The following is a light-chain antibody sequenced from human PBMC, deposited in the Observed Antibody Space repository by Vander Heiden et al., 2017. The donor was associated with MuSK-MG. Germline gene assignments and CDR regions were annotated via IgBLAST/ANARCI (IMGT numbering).Light chain of an antibody. CDR1: SSDVGDYNY. J-gene: IGLJ2*01. V-gene: IGLV2-14*01. CDR2: EVS. Sequence: SALTHPASVSWSPGQSITIACTGTSSDVGDYNYVSWYQQQPGKAPKLLIYEVSNRPSGVTHRFSGSKSGNTASLTISGLQAEDESDYYCSSYTTSSTLLVFGGGTKLTVL. CDR3: SSYTTSSTLLV.